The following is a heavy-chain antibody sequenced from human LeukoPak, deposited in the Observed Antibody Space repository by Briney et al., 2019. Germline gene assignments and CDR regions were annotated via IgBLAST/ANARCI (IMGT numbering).Heavy chain of an antibody. J-gene: IGHJ4*02. V-gene: IGHV3-9*01. CDR3: AKDMELIGASSKYYFDY. D-gene: IGHD1-26*01. CDR2: ISWNSVST. CDR1: GFAFGEYA. Sequence: GGSLRLSCSASGFAFGEYAMHWVRQPPGQGLEWVSGISWNSVSTGYGDSVKGRFTISRDNARNSLYLQMNSLRAEDTALYYCAKDMELIGASSKYYFDYLGQGALVTVSS.